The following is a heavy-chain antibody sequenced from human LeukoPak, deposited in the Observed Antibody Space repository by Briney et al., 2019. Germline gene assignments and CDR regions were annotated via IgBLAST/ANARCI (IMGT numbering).Heavy chain of an antibody. CDR3: ARGDQIAAAGRNWYFDL. V-gene: IGHV1-18*01. CDR2: ISTYNGNT. D-gene: IGHD6-13*01. CDR1: GEIDSSYG. Sequence: ASVKVSCKASGEIDSSYGNSWVRQAPGQGLEWMGWISTYNGNTNYAQKAQGRVIMTTDTSTSTAYMKLRSLRSEDTAVYYCARGDQIAAAGRNWYFDLWGRGTLVTVSS. J-gene: IGHJ2*01.